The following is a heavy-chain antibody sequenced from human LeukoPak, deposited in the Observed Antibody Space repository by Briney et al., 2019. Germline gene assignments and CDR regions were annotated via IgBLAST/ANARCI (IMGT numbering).Heavy chain of an antibody. CDR3: AKETTVTPFDY. J-gene: IGHJ4*02. Sequence: PGRSLRLSCAASGFTFSSYGMHWVRQAPGKGLEWVAVISYDGSNKYYADSVKGRFTISRDNSKDTLYPQMNSLRAEDTAVYYCAKETTVTPFDYWGQGTLVTVSS. CDR2: ISYDGSNK. D-gene: IGHD4-17*01. CDR1: GFTFSSYG. V-gene: IGHV3-30*18.